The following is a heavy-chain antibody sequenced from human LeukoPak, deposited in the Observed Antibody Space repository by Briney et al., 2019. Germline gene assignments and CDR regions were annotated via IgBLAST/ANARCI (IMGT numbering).Heavy chain of an antibody. CDR1: GFTFSYYW. J-gene: IGHJ6*03. D-gene: IGHD1-26*01. CDR3: ARDPYSGNLGPTYYYYMDV. Sequence: GGSLRLSCAASGFTFSYYWMNWVRQAPGKGLEWVSAITTSSAYIYYADSVRGRFTISRDNAKNSLYLQMNSLRDDDTAVYYCARDPYSGNLGPTYYYYMDVWGKGTTVTVSS. CDR2: ITTSSAYI. V-gene: IGHV3-21*01.